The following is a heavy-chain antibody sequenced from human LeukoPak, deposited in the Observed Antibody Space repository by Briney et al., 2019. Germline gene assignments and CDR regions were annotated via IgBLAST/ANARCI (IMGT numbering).Heavy chain of an antibody. CDR3: AKDHVTWGNRYFDH. D-gene: IGHD3-16*01. CDR1: GFTFSTYG. CDR2: IGHDATKI. Sequence: GESLRLSCAASGFTFSTYGMHWVRQAPGKGLEWVAFIGHDATKIYYADSVQGRFTISRDNSKNTLYLEMNSLSGEDTALYYCAKDHVTWGNRYFDHWGQGTLGTVSS. V-gene: IGHV3-30*02. J-gene: IGHJ4*02.